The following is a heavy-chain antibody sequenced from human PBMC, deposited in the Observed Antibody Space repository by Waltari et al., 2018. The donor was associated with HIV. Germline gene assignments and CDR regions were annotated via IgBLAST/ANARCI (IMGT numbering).Heavy chain of an antibody. Sequence: QVQLVQSGAEVKKPGASVTVSCKASGDTFTGYYMHWVRQAPGQGLEWMGWINPNSGGTNYAQKFQGRVTMTRDTSISTAYMELSRLRSDDTAVYYCAREYSSSSRTGDYWGQGTLVTVSS. D-gene: IGHD6-6*01. CDR3: AREYSSSSRTGDY. CDR2: INPNSGGT. CDR1: GDTFTGYY. V-gene: IGHV1-2*02. J-gene: IGHJ4*02.